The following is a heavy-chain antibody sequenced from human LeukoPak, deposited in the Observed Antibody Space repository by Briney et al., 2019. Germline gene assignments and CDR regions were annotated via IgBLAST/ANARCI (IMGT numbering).Heavy chain of an antibody. CDR3: ARAPTGDPLLVY. Sequence: GASVKVSCKASGYTFTSYDINWVRQAPGQGLEWMGRIIPILGIANYAQKFQGRVTITADKSTSTAYMELSSLRSEDTAVYYCARAPTGDPLLVYWGQGTLVTVSP. CDR1: GYTFTSYD. J-gene: IGHJ4*02. CDR2: IIPILGIA. V-gene: IGHV1-69*04.